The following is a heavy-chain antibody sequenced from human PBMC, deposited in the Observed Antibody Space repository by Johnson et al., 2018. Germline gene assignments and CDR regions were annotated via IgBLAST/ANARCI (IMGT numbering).Heavy chain of an antibody. D-gene: IGHD2-2*01. J-gene: IGHJ6*03. V-gene: IGHV3-30-3*01. CDR3: ARGIDCSSTSCYALLSLDYYYYMDV. Sequence: QLVESGGGVVQPGRSLRLSCAASGFTFSSYAMHWVRQAPGKGLEWVAVISYDGSNKYYADSVKGRFTISRDNSKNTLYLQMNSLRAEETAVYYCARGIDCSSTSCYALLSLDYYYYMDVWGKGTTVTVSS. CDR1: GFTFSSYA. CDR2: ISYDGSNK.